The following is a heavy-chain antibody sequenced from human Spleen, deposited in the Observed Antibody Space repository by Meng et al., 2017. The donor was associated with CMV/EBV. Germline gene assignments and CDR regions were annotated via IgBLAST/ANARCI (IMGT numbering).Heavy chain of an antibody. CDR3: VRRYDFWSGYFHDTFDI. D-gene: IGHD3-3*01. J-gene: IGHJ3*02. Sequence: FNLKSYWMNWVRQAPGKGLEWVANVKQDGTEKFYVDSVKGRFTISRDNAKNSLYLQMNDLRVEDTAVYFCVRRYDFWSGYFHDTFDIWGHGTMVTVSS. V-gene: IGHV3-7*01. CDR1: FNLKSYW. CDR2: VKQDGTEK.